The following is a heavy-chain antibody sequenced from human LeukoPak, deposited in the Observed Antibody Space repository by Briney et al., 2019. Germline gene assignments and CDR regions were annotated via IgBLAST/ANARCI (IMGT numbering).Heavy chain of an antibody. V-gene: IGHV4-34*01. CDR1: GGSFSGYY. J-gene: IGHJ3*02. Sequence: SETLSLTCAVNGGSFSGYYWNWIRQPPGKGLEWIGDITHTGSTNDNPSLAGRVTVSVDTSKNRFSLSLASVTAADTALYYCARGSPAADDAFDIWGQGTLVTVSS. D-gene: IGHD6-13*01. CDR3: ARGSPAADDAFDI. CDR2: ITHTGST.